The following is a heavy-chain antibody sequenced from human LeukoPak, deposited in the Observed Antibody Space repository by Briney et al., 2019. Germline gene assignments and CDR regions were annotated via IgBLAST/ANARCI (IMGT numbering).Heavy chain of an antibody. J-gene: IGHJ4*02. CDR1: GGTFSSYA. CDR2: IIPILGIA. Sequence: GASVMVSCKASGGTFSSYAISWVRQAPGQGLEWMGRIIPILGIANYAQKFQGRVTITADKSTSTAYMELSSLRSEDTAVYYCARVIHNYGSGSSSYWGQGTLVTVPS. D-gene: IGHD3-10*01. CDR3: ARVIHNYGSGSSSY. V-gene: IGHV1-69*04.